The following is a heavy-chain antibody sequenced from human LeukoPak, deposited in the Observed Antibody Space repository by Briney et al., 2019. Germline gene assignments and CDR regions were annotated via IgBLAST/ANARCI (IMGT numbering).Heavy chain of an antibody. CDR1: GFSFSDSP. V-gene: IGHV3-73*01. J-gene: IGHJ5*02. Sequence: GGSLRLSCAASGFSFSDSPIHSVRQASGKGLEWVGRIRSKDQNSATAYAESVKGRFTISRDDSKNMAYLQMNSLRIEDTAVYYCESSITKAGGSWGQGTLVTVSS. CDR3: ESSITKAGGS. CDR2: IRSKDQNSAT. D-gene: IGHD2-21*01.